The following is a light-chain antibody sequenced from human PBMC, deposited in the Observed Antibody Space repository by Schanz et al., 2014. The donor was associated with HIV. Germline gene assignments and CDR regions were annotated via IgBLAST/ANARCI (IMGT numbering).Light chain of an antibody. CDR2: DVN. Sequence: SVLTQPASVSGSPGQSIAISCTGTNSDIGAYNYVSWYQQHPDKAPKLIIYDVNNRPSGVSNRFSGSKPGNTASLTISGLQTWDEADYYCSSCGHKTTVVFGGGTKLTVL. CDR3: SSCGHKTTVV. J-gene: IGLJ2*01. V-gene: IGLV2-14*03. CDR1: NSDIGAYNY.